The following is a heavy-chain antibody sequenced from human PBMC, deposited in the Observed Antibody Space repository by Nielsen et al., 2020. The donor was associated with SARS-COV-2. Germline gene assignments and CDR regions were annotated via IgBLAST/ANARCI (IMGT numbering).Heavy chain of an antibody. CDR3: ARVLQGFSGYDFPRYFDS. J-gene: IGHJ4*02. CDR1: GYSFTGFY. V-gene: IGHV1-2*06. D-gene: IGHD5-12*01. Sequence: ASVKVSCKASGYSFTGFYIHWVRQAPGQGLEWMGRVNVNSGATSYAEKFQGRITVTRDMSTSTAYMELRRLKSDDTAVYYCARVLQGFSGYDFPRYFDSWGQGALVTVSS. CDR2: VNVNSGAT.